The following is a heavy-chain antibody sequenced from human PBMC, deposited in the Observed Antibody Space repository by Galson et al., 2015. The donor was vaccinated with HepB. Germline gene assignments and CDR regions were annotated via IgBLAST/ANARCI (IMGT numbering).Heavy chain of an antibody. CDR1: GMSFSSSG. CDR2: ISYDGHQK. J-gene: IGHJ4*02. D-gene: IGHD3-10*01. Sequence: SLRLSCAASGMSFSSSGMHWVRQAPGKGLEWVAVISYDGHQKYYVDPVKGRFIISRDNSKDTVYLQMNSLKPEDTAVYYCANERGSSRSPGYWGQGTLVSVSS. V-gene: IGHV3-30*18. CDR3: ANERGSSRSPGY.